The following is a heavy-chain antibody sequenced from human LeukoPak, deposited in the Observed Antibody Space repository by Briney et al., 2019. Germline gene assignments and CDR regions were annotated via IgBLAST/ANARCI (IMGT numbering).Heavy chain of an antibody. Sequence: SETLSLTCTVSGGSISSSSYYWGWIRQPPGKGLEWIGSIYYSGSTYYNPSLKSRVTISVDTSKNQFSLKLSSVTAADTAVYYCARPRYDSSGYTYFDYWGQGTLVTVSS. CDR2: IYYSGST. D-gene: IGHD3-22*01. CDR3: ARPRYDSSGYTYFDY. CDR1: GGSISSSSYY. J-gene: IGHJ4*02. V-gene: IGHV4-39*01.